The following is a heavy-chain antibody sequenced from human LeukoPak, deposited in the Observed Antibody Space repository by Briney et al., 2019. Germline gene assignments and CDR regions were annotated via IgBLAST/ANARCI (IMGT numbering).Heavy chain of an antibody. J-gene: IGHJ4*02. CDR1: GYSFSSYW. CDR3: SRWLQSSYFV. D-gene: IGHD5-24*01. Sequence: GESLKISCKGSGYSFSSYWIGWVRQMPGKGLGWMGIIYPGDSDTRYSPSFQGQVTISADKSINTAYLQWSSLKASDTAMYFCSRWLQSSYFVWGQGTLVTVSS. V-gene: IGHV5-51*01. CDR2: IYPGDSDT.